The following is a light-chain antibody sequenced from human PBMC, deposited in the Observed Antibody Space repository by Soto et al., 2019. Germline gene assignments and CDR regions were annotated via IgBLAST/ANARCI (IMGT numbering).Light chain of an antibody. V-gene: IGKV4-1*01. Sequence: DIVMTQSPDSLSVSLGERATIKCRSSQSVLHRSNGNNYIAWYQQKPGQPPKLLIYWSSTRDSGVPDRFIGSGSGTDFTLTVSSLQAEDVAVYYCQQYYTTPRTFGQGTKVEI. J-gene: IGKJ1*01. CDR1: QSVLHRSNGNNY. CDR3: QQYYTTPRT. CDR2: WSS.